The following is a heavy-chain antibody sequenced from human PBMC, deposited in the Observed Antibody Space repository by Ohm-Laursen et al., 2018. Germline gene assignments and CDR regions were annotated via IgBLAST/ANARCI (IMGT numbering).Heavy chain of an antibody. J-gene: IGHJ4*02. CDR2: IYYSGST. CDR3: ARADTAMVLY. V-gene: IGHV4-59*01. D-gene: IGHD5-18*01. CDR1: GGSISSYY. Sequence: SETLSLTCTVSGGSISSYYWSWIRQPPGKGLEWIGYIYYSGSTNYNPSLKSRVTISVDTSMNQFSLKLSSVTAADTAVYYCARADTAMVLYWGQGTLVTVSS.